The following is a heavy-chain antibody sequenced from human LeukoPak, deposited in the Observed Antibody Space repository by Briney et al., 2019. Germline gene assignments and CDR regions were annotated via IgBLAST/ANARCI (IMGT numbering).Heavy chain of an antibody. Sequence: GGSLRLSCAASGFTFRSYAMSWVRQAPGKGLEWGSAISGSGGSTYYADSVKGRFTISRDNSKNTLYLQMNSLRAEDTAVYYCAKPVAEYYDSSGYYYGYWGQGTLVTVSS. J-gene: IGHJ4*02. CDR1: GFTFRSYA. CDR2: ISGSGGST. V-gene: IGHV3-23*01. D-gene: IGHD3-22*01. CDR3: AKPVAEYYDSSGYYYGY.